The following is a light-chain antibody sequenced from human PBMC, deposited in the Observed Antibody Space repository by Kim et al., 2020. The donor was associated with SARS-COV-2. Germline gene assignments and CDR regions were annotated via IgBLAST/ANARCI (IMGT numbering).Light chain of an antibody. CDR2: AAT. J-gene: IGKJ4*01. CDR3: QQYSRPPLT. Sequence: EIVLTQSPGTLSLSPGERATLSCRASQSVSNSYLAWYQQKPGQAPRLLIFAATSRATGIPDRFSGSGSGTDFTLTIRGLEPEDFAVYYCQQYSRPPLTFGGGTKVEIK. V-gene: IGKV3-20*01. CDR1: QSVSNSY.